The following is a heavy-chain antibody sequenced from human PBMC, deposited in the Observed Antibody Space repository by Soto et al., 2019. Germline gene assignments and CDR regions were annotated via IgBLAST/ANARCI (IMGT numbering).Heavy chain of an antibody. CDR2: LYSGGSS. J-gene: IGHJ5*01. Sequence: EVQLVESGGGLVRPGGSLRLSCGVSGFIVSRSYMTWVRQAPGKGLEWVSSLYSGGSSYYSDSVKGRFTISRDNSENTLSLQMTSLRAEDTDVYYCARLGYFEDSGYSYFDSWGHGTLVTVSS. CDR3: ARLGYFEDSGYSYFDS. D-gene: IGHD3-22*01. CDR1: GFIVSRSY. V-gene: IGHV3-53*01.